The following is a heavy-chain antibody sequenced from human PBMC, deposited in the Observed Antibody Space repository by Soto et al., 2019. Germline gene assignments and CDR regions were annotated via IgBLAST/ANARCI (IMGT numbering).Heavy chain of an antibody. J-gene: IGHJ5*02. CDR2: ISYDGSNK. CDR3: AMREFTKGFDP. Sequence: PGGSLRLSCAASGFTFSSYAMHWVRQAPGKGLEWVAVISYDGSNKYYADSVKGRFTISRDNSKNTLYLQMNSLRAEDTAVYYCAMREFTKGFDPWGQGTLVTVSS. CDR1: GFTFSSYA. V-gene: IGHV3-30-3*01.